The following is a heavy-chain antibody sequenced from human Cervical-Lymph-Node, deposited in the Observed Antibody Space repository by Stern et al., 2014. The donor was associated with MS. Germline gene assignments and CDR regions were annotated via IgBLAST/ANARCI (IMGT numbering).Heavy chain of an antibody. J-gene: IGHJ5*02. CDR2: IKEDGSET. CDR3: ARGSDT. D-gene: IGHD2-15*01. CDR1: GFTFGGYC. Sequence: VQLVESGGGLSKPGGSLKFSWAASGFTFGGYCMNWVRQAPGKGLEWVANIKEDGSETYYVDSVKGRFTISRDNAKNSLYLQMNSLRAEDTAVYYCARGSDTWGQGTLVTVSS. V-gene: IGHV3-7*01.